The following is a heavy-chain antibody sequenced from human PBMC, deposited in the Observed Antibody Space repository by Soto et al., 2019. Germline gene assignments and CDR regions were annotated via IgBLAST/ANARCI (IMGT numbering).Heavy chain of an antibody. J-gene: IGHJ6*03. CDR3: ARIADYNYYYYYMDV. CDR2: IYYSGST. CDR1: GGSISSGDYY. V-gene: IGHV4-30-4*01. D-gene: IGHD2-21*01. Sequence: SETLSLTCTVSGGSISSGDYYWSWIRQPPGKGLGWIGYIYYSGSTYYNPSLKSRVTISVDTSKNQFSLKLSSVTAADTAVYYCARIADYNYYYYYMDVWGKGTTVTVPS.